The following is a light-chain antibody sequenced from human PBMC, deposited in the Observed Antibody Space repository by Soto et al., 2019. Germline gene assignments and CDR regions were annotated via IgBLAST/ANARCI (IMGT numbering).Light chain of an antibody. CDR1: QYINTR. CDR2: QTS. J-gene: IGKJ1*01. CDR3: HQRQSWPRT. V-gene: IGKV3-11*01. Sequence: EIVLIQSPATLSSFPGDRVTLSCRASQYINTRLAWYQHRPGQAPRLLIYQTSLRAAGIPARFSASGSGTDFTLTISDVQPEDFALYYCHQRQSWPRTFGQGTKVDIK.